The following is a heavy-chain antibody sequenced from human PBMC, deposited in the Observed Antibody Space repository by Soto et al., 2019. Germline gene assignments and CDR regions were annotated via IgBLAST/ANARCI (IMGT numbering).Heavy chain of an antibody. Sequence: QVQLVESGGGVVQPGRSLRLSCAASGFTFSSYGMHWVRQAPGKGLEWVAVIWYDGSNKYYADSVKGRFTISRDNSKNTLYLQMNSLRAEYTAVYYCARDSDSSAFDYWGQGTLVTVSS. V-gene: IGHV3-33*01. CDR3: ARDSDSSAFDY. CDR2: IWYDGSNK. CDR1: GFTFSSYG. J-gene: IGHJ4*02. D-gene: IGHD6-19*01.